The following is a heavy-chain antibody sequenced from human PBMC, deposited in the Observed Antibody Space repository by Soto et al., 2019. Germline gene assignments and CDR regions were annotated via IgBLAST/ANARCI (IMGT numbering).Heavy chain of an antibody. V-gene: IGHV4-59*01. CDR1: SGSISTYY. CDR3: ARGLGRLQFAGSDY. J-gene: IGHJ4*02. Sequence: SETLSLTCSVSSGSISTYYWSWIRQPPGKGLEWIGFISHSGGTKYNPSLKSRVSMSEDTPKDQFSLRLSSVTAADTAVYYCARGLGRLQFAGSDYWGQGILVTVSS. D-gene: IGHD4-4*01. CDR2: ISHSGGT.